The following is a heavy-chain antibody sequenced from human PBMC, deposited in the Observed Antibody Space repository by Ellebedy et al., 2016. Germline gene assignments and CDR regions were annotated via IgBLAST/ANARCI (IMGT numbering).Heavy chain of an antibody. CDR2: INHSGST. CDR1: GGSFSGYY. J-gene: IGHJ6*02. D-gene: IGHD6-13*01. V-gene: IGHV4-34*01. CDR3: ARLTPVAAAGPDYYYHSLDV. Sequence: SETLSLTCAVYGGSFSGYYWSWIRQPPGKGLEWIGEINHSGSTNYNPSLKSRVTISVDTSKNQFSLKLASVTAADTAVYYCARLTPVAAAGPDYYYHSLDVWGQGTTVTVSS.